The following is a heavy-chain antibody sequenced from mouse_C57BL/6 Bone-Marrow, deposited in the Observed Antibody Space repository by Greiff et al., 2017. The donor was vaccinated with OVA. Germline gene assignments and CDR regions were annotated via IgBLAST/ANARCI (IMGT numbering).Heavy chain of an antibody. D-gene: IGHD2-12*01. V-gene: IGHV1-66*01. Sequence: QVQLQQSGPELVKPGASVKISCKASGYSFTSYYIHWVKQRPGQGLEWIGWIYPGSGNTKYNEKFKGKATLTADTSSSTAYMQLSSLTSEDSAVYYGASYDGGDYYAMDYWGQGTSVTVSS. CDR3: ASYDGGDYYAMDY. CDR2: IYPGSGNT. CDR1: GYSFTSYY. J-gene: IGHJ4*01.